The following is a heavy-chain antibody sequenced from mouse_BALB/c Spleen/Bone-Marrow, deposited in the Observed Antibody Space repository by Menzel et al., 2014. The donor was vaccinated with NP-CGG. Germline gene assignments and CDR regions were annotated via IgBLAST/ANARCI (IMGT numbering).Heavy chain of an antibody. J-gene: IGHJ4*01. V-gene: IGHV2-6*02. CDR3: ARTGTYYAMDY. CDR2: IWSDGST. Sequence: VKLMESGPGLVAPSQSLSITCTVSGFSLTSYGVHWVRQPPGKGLEWLVVIWSDGSTTYNSSLKSRLNIRKDNSKSXVLLKVNSLQTDDTAMYYCARTGTYYAMDYWGQGTSVTVSS. CDR1: GFSLTSYG. D-gene: IGHD4-1*01.